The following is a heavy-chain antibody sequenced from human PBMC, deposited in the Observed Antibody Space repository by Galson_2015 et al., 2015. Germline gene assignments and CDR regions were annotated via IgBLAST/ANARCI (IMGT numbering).Heavy chain of an antibody. CDR3: AGGSGWSDADY. V-gene: IGHV3-23*01. CDR1: GFTFSSYA. D-gene: IGHD6-19*01. Sequence: SLRLSCAASGFTFSSYAMSWVRQAPGKGLEWVSAISGSGGSTYYAYSVKSRFTISRDNSKNTLYLQMNSLRAEDTAVYYCAGGSGWSDADYWGQGTLVTVSS. CDR2: ISGSGGST. J-gene: IGHJ4*02.